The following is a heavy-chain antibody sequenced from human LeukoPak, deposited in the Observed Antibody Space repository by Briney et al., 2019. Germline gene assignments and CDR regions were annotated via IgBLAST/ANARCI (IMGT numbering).Heavy chain of an antibody. CDR2: IYSGGST. Sequence: PGGSLRLSCAASGFTFSDYYMSWIRQAPGKGLEWVSVIYSGGSTYYADSVKGRFTISRDNSKNTLYLQMNSLRAEDTAVYYCARGAYDILTSYYYYYSMDVWGKGTTVTISS. J-gene: IGHJ6*03. CDR1: GFTFSDYY. CDR3: ARGAYDILTSYYYYYSMDV. V-gene: IGHV3-53*01. D-gene: IGHD3-9*01.